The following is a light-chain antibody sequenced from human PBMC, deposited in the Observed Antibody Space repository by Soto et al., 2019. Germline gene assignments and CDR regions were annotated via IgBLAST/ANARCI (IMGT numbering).Light chain of an antibody. J-gene: IGKJ2*01. CDR2: GAS. V-gene: IGKV3-20*01. CDR3: QQFINSPYMYI. CDR1: QDVGTNY. Sequence: EIVLTQSPGTLSLSPGEGATLSCRSSQDVGTNYLAWYQQKPGQAPRPLIFGASSRASGVPGRFSGSGSGTDFTLTISILEPEDSAVYYCQQFINSPYMYIFGQGTKLEI.